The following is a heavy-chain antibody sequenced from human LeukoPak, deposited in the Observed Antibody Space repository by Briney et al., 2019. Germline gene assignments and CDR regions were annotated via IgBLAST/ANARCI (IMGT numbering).Heavy chain of an antibody. D-gene: IGHD3-3*01. CDR3: ARLETSNHDFWSGRPRGYMEV. CDR2: IYTGSKT. V-gene: IGHV3-53*01. J-gene: IGHJ6*03. Sequence: GGSLRLSCVASAFSVSMNHVTCVRQAPGKGLEWVSLIYTGSKTDYADSVKGRFTISRDNSKNTVYLQMNSLRAEDTAVYYCARLETSNHDFWSGRPRGYMEVWGKGTTVTVSS. CDR1: AFSVSMNH.